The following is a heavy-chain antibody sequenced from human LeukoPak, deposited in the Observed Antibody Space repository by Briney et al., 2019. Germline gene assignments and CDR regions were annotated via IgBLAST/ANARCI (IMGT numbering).Heavy chain of an antibody. CDR1: GFTFSHYG. CDR2: IWYDGGNK. V-gene: IGHV3-33*06. Sequence: GGSLRLSCAASGFTFSHYGMHWVRQAPGKGLEWVAVIWYDGGNKYFADSVKGRFTISRDNSKNTVYLQMNSLRVEDTAVYYCAKGTESGWYAYFDYWSQGTLVTVSS. J-gene: IGHJ4*02. CDR3: AKGTESGWYAYFDY. D-gene: IGHD6-19*01.